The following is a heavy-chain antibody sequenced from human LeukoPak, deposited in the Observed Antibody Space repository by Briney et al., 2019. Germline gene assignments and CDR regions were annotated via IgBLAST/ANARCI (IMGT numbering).Heavy chain of an antibody. J-gene: IGHJ4*02. Sequence: GGSLRLSCAASGFTFSSYWMSWVRQAPGKGLEWVANIKQDGSEKYYVDSVKGRFTISRDNAKNSLYLQMNSLRAEDTAVYYCARALPQLYKVGATAIEYWGQGTLVTVCS. V-gene: IGHV3-7*01. CDR3: ARALPQLYKVGATAIEY. CDR1: GFTFSSYW. D-gene: IGHD1-26*01. CDR2: IKQDGSEK.